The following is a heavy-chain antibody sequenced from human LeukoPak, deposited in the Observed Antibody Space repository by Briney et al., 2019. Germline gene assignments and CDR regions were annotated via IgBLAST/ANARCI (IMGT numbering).Heavy chain of an antibody. CDR1: GFTFSSYS. J-gene: IGHJ5*02. Sequence: GGSLRLSCAASGFTFSSYSMDWVRQAPGKGLEWVSYISSSSISIYYADSVKGRFTISRDNAKNSLFLQMNSLRAEDTAVYYCARDSTSSWYWIDPWGQGTLVTVSS. CDR2: ISSSSISI. D-gene: IGHD6-13*01. V-gene: IGHV3-48*04. CDR3: ARDSTSSWYWIDP.